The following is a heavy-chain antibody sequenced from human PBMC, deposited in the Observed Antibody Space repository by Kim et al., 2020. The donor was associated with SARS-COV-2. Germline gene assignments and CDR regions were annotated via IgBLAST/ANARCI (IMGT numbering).Heavy chain of an antibody. CDR3: ATLDY. Sequence: SYTGITYHNPSLKSRLTMSVDTSKNQFSLQLKSVTAADTAVYYCATLDYWGQGTLVTVSS. V-gene: IGHV4-39*01. J-gene: IGHJ4*02. CDR2: SYTGIT.